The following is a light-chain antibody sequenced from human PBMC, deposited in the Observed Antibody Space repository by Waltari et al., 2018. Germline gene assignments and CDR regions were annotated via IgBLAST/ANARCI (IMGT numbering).Light chain of an antibody. J-gene: IGLJ3*02. V-gene: IGLV6-57*03. CDR1: SGSIASNF. Sequence: FILTQPHSVSESPGQTITLSCTRNSGSIASNFVQWYQLRQDSVPMPVIYEDKQRPSGVPDRFSGSIDRSSNSASLTISGLKTEDEGDYYCQSYDSKNTKVFGGGTKLTVL. CDR3: QSYDSKNTKV. CDR2: EDK.